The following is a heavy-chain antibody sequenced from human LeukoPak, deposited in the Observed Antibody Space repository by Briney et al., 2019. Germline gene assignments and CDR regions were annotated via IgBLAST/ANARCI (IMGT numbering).Heavy chain of an antibody. CDR1: GFTFSSYA. D-gene: IGHD6-19*01. J-gene: IGHJ4*02. V-gene: IGHV3-30-3*01. CDR2: ISYDGSNK. CDR3: ARDLQQWLVRHTFDY. Sequence: PGGSLRLSCAASGFTFSSYAMHWVRQAPGKGLEWVAVISYDGSNKYYADSVKGRFTISRDNSKNTLYLQMNSLRAEDTAVYYCARDLQQWLVRHTFDYWGQGTLVTVSS.